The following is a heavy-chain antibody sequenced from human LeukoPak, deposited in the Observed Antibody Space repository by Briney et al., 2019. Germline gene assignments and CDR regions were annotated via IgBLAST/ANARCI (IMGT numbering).Heavy chain of an antibody. J-gene: IGHJ4*02. Sequence: SETLSLTCTVSGGSISSYYWSWIRQPPGKGLEWIGYIYYSGSTNYNPSLKSRDTISVDTSKNQFSLKLSSVTAADTAVYYCARGLSGIYYFDYWGQGTLVTVSS. V-gene: IGHV4-59*01. D-gene: IGHD1-14*01. CDR3: ARGLSGIYYFDY. CDR1: GGSISSYY. CDR2: IYYSGST.